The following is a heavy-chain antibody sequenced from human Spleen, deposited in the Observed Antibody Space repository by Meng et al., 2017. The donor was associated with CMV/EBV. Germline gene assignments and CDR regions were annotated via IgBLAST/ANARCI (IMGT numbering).Heavy chain of an antibody. V-gene: IGHV3-30-3*01. CDR1: GFTFSAYA. CDR2: ISYNEGNK. CDR3: AKGEVPAAWDYYYGMDV. D-gene: IGHD2-2*01. Sequence: GGSLRLSCAASGFTFSAYAMNWVRQAPGKGLEWVAVISYNEGNKYYTDSVKGRFTVSRDISTNTLYLRMNSLRAEDTAVYYCAKGEVPAAWDYYYGMDVWGQGTTVTVSS. J-gene: IGHJ6*02.